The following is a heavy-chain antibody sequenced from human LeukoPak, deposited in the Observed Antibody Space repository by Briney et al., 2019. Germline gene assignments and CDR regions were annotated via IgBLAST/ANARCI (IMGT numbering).Heavy chain of an antibody. CDR3: ARVQATGTTAQPDY. V-gene: IGHV4-59*01. CDR1: GGSISTSY. D-gene: IGHD1-1*01. CDR2: IYYSGYT. Sequence: PSETLSLTCTVSGGSISTSYWSCIRQPPGKGLEWIGYIYYSGYTNYNPSLKSRVTMSVDTSTNQFSLKLSSVTAADTAVYYCARVQATGTTAQPDYWGQGTLVTVSS. J-gene: IGHJ4*02.